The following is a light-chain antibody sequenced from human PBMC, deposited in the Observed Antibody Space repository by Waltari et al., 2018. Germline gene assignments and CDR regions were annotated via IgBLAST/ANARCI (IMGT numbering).Light chain of an antibody. CDR1: SSAFF. Sequence: QSALTQPRPVSGSPGQSVTLSCTGISSAFFVSWYQEHPGKAPKVVIYDVSKRPSGVPERFSGSKSGSTASLTISGLQDEDEADYYCCSYVSGYIYDFGTGTKVTVL. CDR3: CSYVSGYIYD. V-gene: IGLV2-11*01. J-gene: IGLJ1*01. CDR2: DVS.